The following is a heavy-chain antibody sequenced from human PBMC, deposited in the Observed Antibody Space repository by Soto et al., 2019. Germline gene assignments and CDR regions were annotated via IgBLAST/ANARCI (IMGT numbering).Heavy chain of an antibody. CDR1: GFTFSSFW. Sequence: EVQLVESGGGLVQPGGSLRISCAASGFTFSSFWMHWVRQAPGKGLVWVSRISGDGINAVYADSVKGRFTVSRDNGQNTLDLQMNSLTSDDTALYYCVRNRGPFLRDGLDYWGPGILVTVSS. CDR3: VRNRGPFLRDGLDY. D-gene: IGHD3-10*01. J-gene: IGHJ4*02. CDR2: ISGDGINA. V-gene: IGHV3-74*01.